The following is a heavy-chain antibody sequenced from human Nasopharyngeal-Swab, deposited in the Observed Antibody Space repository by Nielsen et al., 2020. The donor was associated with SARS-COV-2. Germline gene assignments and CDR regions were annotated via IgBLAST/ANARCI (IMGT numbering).Heavy chain of an antibody. CDR1: GFPFNNYG. CDR3: VKSNFLDY. V-gene: IGHV3-23*01. Sequence: GESLKISCAASGFPFNNYGMNWVRRAPGEGLEWVSTVDPSGGSTYYADSVRGRFTISRDNSKNALYLQMNSLRVEDTAIYYCVKSNFLDYWGQGAQVTVSS. D-gene: IGHD3-3*01. J-gene: IGHJ4*02. CDR2: VDPSGGST.